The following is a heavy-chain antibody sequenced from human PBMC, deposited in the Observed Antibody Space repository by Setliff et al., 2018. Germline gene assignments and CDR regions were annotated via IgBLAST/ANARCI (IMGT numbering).Heavy chain of an antibody. J-gene: IGHJ6*03. V-gene: IGHV3-73*01. CDR1: GFTYSGSA. CDR2: IRSKPDNYAT. D-gene: IGHD3-22*01. Sequence: PGGSLRLSCAASGFTYSGSAMHGVRQASGKGLEWVGRIRSKPDNYATASAASVKGRFTISRDDSKNTAYLQINSLKTEDTSVYYCTRQASPHPDSSGYYCDLRIYYYIDVWRKGTTVTVSS. CDR3: TRQASPHPDSSGYYCDLRIYYYIDV.